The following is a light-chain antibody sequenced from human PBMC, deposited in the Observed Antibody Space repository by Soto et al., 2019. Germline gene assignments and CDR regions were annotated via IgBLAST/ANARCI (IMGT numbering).Light chain of an antibody. CDR3: SSYTSSSTLV. V-gene: IGLV2-14*01. CDR1: SSDVGGYNY. CDR2: DVS. J-gene: IGLJ1*01. Sequence: QSVLTQPAFVSGSPGQSITISCTGTSSDVGGYNYVSWYQQHPGKAPKLISYDVSNRNSWVSNRFSGSKSGNAASLTISGLQAEDEADYYCSSYTSSSTLVFGTGTTITVL.